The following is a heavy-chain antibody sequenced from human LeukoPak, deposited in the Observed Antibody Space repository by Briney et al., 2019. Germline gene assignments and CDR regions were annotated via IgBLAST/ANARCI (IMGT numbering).Heavy chain of an antibody. Sequence: SETLSLTCTVSGGSISSYYWSWIRQPPGKGLEWIGYIYYSGITNYNPSLKSRVTISVDTSKNQFSLQLSSVTAADTAVYYCARGERGVDYWGQGTLVTVSS. V-gene: IGHV4-59*08. CDR2: IYYSGIT. D-gene: IGHD2-8*01. CDR3: ARGERGVDY. CDR1: GGSISSYY. J-gene: IGHJ4*02.